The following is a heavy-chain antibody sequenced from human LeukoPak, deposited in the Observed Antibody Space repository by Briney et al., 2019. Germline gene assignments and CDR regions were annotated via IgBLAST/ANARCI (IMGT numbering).Heavy chain of an antibody. CDR2: IYYSGST. V-gene: IGHV4-30-4*01. Sequence: SQTLSLTRTVSGGSISSGDYYWSWIRQPPGKGLEWIGYIYYSGSTYYNPSLKSRVTISVDTSKNQFSLKLSSVTAADTAVYYCARVRCSGGSCYTFDYWGQGTLVTVSS. D-gene: IGHD2-15*01. CDR3: ARVRCSGGSCYTFDY. J-gene: IGHJ4*02. CDR1: GGSISSGDYY.